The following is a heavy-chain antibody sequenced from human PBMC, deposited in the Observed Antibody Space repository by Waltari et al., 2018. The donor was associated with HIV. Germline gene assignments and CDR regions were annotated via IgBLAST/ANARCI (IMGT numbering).Heavy chain of an antibody. V-gene: IGHV4-34*02. D-gene: IGHD3-22*01. CDR1: GESFTGTY. Sequence: QVQLKQWGAGLLKPSETLSLTCAVYGESFTGTYWTWIRQPPGKGLEWHGEINPSGSTIYSPSLKSRVTISLDTSKNQFSLELNSVTAADTAVYYCARGPGNDSSGRYRSAKYFDHWGQGIRVTVSS. J-gene: IGHJ4*02. CDR3: ARGPGNDSSGRYRSAKYFDH. CDR2: INPSGST.